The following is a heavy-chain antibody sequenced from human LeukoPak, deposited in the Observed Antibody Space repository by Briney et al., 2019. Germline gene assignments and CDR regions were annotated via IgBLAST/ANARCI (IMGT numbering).Heavy chain of an antibody. V-gene: IGHV1-2*06. J-gene: IGHJ6*02. CDR1: GYTSADYF. D-gene: IGHD3-10*01. CDR3: ARVRGPNFYYYAMDV. Sequence: ASVRVSCKTSGYTSADYFIHWVRHAPGQGLEWMGRIIPKSGDTKYAQKLQGRVTLTSDTSFSTAYMDLSRLRSDDTAVYYCARVRGPNFYYYAMDVWGQGTTVTVSS. CDR2: IIPKSGDT.